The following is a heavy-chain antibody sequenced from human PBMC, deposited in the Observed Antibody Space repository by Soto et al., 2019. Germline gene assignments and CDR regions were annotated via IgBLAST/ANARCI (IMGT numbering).Heavy chain of an antibody. CDR3: ASGRWLPKSRGGYFDY. J-gene: IGHJ4*02. Sequence: QVQLQQWGAGLLKPSETLSLTCAVYGGSFSGYYWRWIRQPPGKGLEWIGEINHSGSTNYNPSLKCRVTISGNTSKNQFTLKLSSVHAADTAVYSWASGRWLPKSRGGYFDYWGQGTLVTVSS. V-gene: IGHV4-34*01. CDR2: INHSGST. D-gene: IGHD5-12*01. CDR1: GGSFSGYY.